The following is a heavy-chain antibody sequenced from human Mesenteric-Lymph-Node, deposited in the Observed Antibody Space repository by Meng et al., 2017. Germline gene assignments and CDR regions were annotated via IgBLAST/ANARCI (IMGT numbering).Heavy chain of an antibody. CDR3: AGAEGYYYDSSGYSPIDY. V-gene: IGHV4-34*01. D-gene: IGHD3-22*01. CDR2: INHSGST. Sequence: SETLSLTCAVHGGSFSGYYWSWIRQPPGKGLEWIGEINHSGSTNYNPSLKSGVTISVDTSKNQFSLKLSSVTAADTAVYYCAGAEGYYYDSSGYSPIDYWGQGTLVTVSS. J-gene: IGHJ4*02. CDR1: GGSFSGYY.